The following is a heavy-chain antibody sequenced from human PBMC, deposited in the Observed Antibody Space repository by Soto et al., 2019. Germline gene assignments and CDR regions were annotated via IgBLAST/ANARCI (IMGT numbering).Heavy chain of an antibody. D-gene: IGHD6-13*01. V-gene: IGHV4-4*02. CDR1: GGSISSSNW. J-gene: IGHJ4*02. CDR2: IYHSGST. CDR3: AREAAAGTPAPVFSDY. Sequence: SETLSLTCAVSGGSISSSNWWSWVRQPPGKGLEWIGEIYHSGSTNYNPSLKSRVTISVDKSKNQFSLKLSSVTAADTAVYYCAREAAAGTPAPVFSDYWGQGTLVTVSS.